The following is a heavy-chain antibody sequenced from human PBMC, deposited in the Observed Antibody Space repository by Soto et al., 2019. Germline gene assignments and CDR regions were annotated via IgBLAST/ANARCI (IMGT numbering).Heavy chain of an antibody. CDR1: GFTFSSYA. CDR3: AKDIDSSSWSSFDP. V-gene: IGHV3-23*01. CDR2: ISGSGGST. J-gene: IGHJ5*02. D-gene: IGHD6-13*01. Sequence: HPGGSLRLSCAASGFTFSSYAMSWVRQAPGKGLEWVSAISGSGGSTYYADSVKGRFTISRDNAKNSLYLQMNSLRAEDTALYYCAKDIDSSSWSSFDPWGQGTLVTVSS.